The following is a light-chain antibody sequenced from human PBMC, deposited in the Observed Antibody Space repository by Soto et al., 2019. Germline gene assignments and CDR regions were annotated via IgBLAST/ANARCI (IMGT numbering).Light chain of an antibody. J-gene: IGLJ2*01. V-gene: IGLV2-14*01. CDR1: SSDVGGYNY. CDR3: SSYTRSSTRV. CDR2: EVS. Sequence: ALTQPASVSGSPGQSITISCTGTSSDVGGYNYVSWYQQHPGKAPKLMIYEVSNRPSGVSNRFSGSKSGNTASLTISGLQAEDEADYYCSSYTRSSTRVFGGGTKLTVL.